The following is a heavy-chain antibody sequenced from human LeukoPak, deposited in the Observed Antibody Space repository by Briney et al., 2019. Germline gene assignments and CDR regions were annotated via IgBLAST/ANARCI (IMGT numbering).Heavy chain of an antibody. Sequence: GGSLRLSCAASGFTFSSYAMSWVRQAPGKGLEWVSAISGSGGSTYHADSVKGRFTISRDNSKNTLYLQMNSLRAEDTAVYYCAKTWSVVVAATPFDPWGQGTLVTVSS. D-gene: IGHD2-15*01. V-gene: IGHV3-23*01. J-gene: IGHJ5*02. CDR2: ISGSGGST. CDR1: GFTFSSYA. CDR3: AKTWSVVVAATPFDP.